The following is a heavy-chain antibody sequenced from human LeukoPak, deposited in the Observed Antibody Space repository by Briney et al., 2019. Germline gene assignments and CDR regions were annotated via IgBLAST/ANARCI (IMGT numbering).Heavy chain of an antibody. CDR2: INTNTGNP. CDR1: GYTFTTYA. D-gene: IGHD1-26*01. J-gene: IGHJ5*02. CDR3: ARDESGSYDNNWFDP. V-gene: IGHV7-4-1*02. Sequence: ASVKVSCKASGYTFTTYAMNWVRQAPGQGLEWMGWINTNTGNPTYAQGFTGRFVFSLDTSVSTAYLQISSLKAEDTAVYYCARDESGSYDNNWFDPWGQGTLVTVPS.